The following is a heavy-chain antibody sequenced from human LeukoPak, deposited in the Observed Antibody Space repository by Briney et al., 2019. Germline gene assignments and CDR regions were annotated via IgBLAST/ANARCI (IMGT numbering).Heavy chain of an antibody. V-gene: IGHV3-21*01. CDR1: GFTFSSYS. CDR3: VRERGFSGYDSYFDY. D-gene: IGHD5-12*01. Sequence: PGGSLRLSCAASGFTFSSYSMNWVRQAPGKGLEWVSSISSSSSYIYYADSVKGRFTISRDNAKNSLYLQMNSLRAEDTAVYYCVRERGFSGYDSYFDYWGQGTLVTVSS. J-gene: IGHJ4*02. CDR2: ISSSSSYI.